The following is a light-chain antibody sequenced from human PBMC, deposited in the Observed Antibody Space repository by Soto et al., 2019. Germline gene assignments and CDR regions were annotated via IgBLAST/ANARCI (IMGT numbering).Light chain of an antibody. CDR1: QSISIN. V-gene: IGKV3-15*01. CDR3: QQYNNWPLWT. J-gene: IGKJ1*01. Sequence: MPPHTSDLSVPAVERPILSFRPCQSISINLAWYQQKPGQAPRLLIYAASNRATGVPARFSGSWSGTEFTLTISSLQSEDFAVYYCQQYNNWPLWTFGQGTKVDIK. CDR2: AAS.